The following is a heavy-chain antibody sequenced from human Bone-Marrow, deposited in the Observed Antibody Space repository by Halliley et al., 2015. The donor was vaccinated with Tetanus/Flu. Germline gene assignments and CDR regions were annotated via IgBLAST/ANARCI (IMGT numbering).Heavy chain of an antibody. D-gene: IGHD3-3*01. CDR2: VYYSGIA. J-gene: IGHJ3*02. CDR1: GDSISDYY. CDR3: ARHLGGLGSGPWGGNIAI. V-gene: IGHV4-59*08. Sequence: TLSLTCTVSGDSISDYYWSWIRQPPGKGLEWIGYVYYSGIAVYNPSLKSRVTISIATSKIQFSLRLTSVTPADTAVYYCARHLGGLGSGPWGGNIAIWGLGSMVNVTS.